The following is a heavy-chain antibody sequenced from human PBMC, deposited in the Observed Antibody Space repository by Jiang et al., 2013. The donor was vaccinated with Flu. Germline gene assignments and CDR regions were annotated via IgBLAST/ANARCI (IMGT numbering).Heavy chain of an antibody. Sequence: SVKVSCKASGYTFTSYYMHWVRQAPGQGLEWMGIINPSGGSTSYAQKFQGRVTMTRDTSTSTVYTELSSLRSEDTAVYYCARDGVDGYNLYYFDYWGQGTLVTVSS. D-gene: IGHD5-24*01. J-gene: IGHJ4*02. CDR1: GYTFTSYY. CDR2: INPSGGST. V-gene: IGHV1-46*01. CDR3: ARDGVDGYNLYYFDY.